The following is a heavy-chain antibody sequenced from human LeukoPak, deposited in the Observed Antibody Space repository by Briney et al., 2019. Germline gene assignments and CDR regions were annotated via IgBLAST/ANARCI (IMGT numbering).Heavy chain of an antibody. CDR1: GFTVSSNY. D-gene: IGHD2-21*01. V-gene: IGHV3-21*01. J-gene: IGHJ4*02. CDR3: ARVMINCGGDCYDSPGFDY. CDR2: ISSSSSYI. Sequence: GGSLRLSCAVSGFTVSSNYMSWVRQAPGKGLEWVSSISSSSSYIYYADSVKGRFTISRDNAKNSLYLQMNSLRAEDTAVYYCARVMINCGGDCYDSPGFDYWGQGTLVTVSS.